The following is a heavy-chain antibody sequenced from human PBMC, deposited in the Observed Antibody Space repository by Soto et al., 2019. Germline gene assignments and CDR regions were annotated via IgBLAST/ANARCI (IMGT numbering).Heavy chain of an antibody. V-gene: IGHV1-2*02. D-gene: IGHD3-22*01. J-gene: IGHJ5*02. CDR1: GYVFTGYY. Sequence: GASVKVSCKTSGYVFTGYYLHWVRQAPGQGLEWMGWINGRSGGTTYTQKFQGRVTLTMDTSTSTAYMELSSLISDDTALYYCMRGASARDSSGYPYSFDPWGQGTLVTVSS. CDR3: MRGASARDSSGYPYSFDP. CDR2: INGRSGGT.